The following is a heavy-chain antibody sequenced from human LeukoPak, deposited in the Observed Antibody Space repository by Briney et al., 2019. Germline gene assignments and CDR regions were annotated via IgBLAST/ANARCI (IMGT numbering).Heavy chain of an antibody. V-gene: IGHV1-2*02. CDR2: INPNSGGT. CDR1: GYTFTGYY. CDR3: ARVRPGYSSSWYRNVGPYYYYMDV. J-gene: IGHJ6*03. D-gene: IGHD6-13*01. Sequence: ASVKVSCKASGYTFTGYYMHWVRQAPGQGLEWMGWINPNSGGTNYAQKFQGRVAMTRDTSISTAYMELSRLRSDDTAVYYCARVRPGYSSSWYRNVGPYYYYMDVWGKGTTVTVSS.